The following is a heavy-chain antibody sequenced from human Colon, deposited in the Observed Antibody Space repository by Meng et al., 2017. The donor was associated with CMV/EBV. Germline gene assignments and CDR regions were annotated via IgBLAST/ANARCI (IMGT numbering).Heavy chain of an antibody. J-gene: IGHJ4*02. V-gene: IGHV3-23*01. Sequence: SSGFTFSNYSMSWVRQSPGKRLGCVSALSNGDNTYCASALKGRFTISRNNSKNTMYLKVNNLKGEDTAVYYCAKRYSSSYYGIFDYWGQGTMVTVSS. CDR3: AKRYSSSYYGIFDY. CDR1: GFTFSNYS. D-gene: IGHD6-13*01. CDR2: LSNGDNT.